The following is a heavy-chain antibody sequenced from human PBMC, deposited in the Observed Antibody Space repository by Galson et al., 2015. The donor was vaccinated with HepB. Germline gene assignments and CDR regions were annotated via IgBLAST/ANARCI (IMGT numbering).Heavy chain of an antibody. CDR3: ARALRSSGWFDP. CDR1: GFTFSSYA. CDR2: IGSSGAGT. J-gene: IGHJ5*02. Sequence: SLRLSCAPSGFTFSSYAMNWVRQAPGKGLEWVSGIGSSGAGTFYSDSVKGRFTISRDNSKNTLYLQMNSLRAEDTAVYYCARALRSSGWFDPWGQGTLVTVSS. D-gene: IGHD6-19*01. V-gene: IGHV3-23*01.